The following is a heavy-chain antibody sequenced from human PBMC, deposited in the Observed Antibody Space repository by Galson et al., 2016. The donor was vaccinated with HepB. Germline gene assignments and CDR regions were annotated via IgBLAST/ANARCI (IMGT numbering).Heavy chain of an antibody. CDR2: ISHDGNNR. V-gene: IGHV3-30-3*01. J-gene: IGHJ1*01. Sequence: SLRLSCAASGFTFSKYAMHWVRQAPGKGLEWVAVISHDGNNRNHADSVRGRFIISRDNSENTLYLQMNSLRVEDTAVYYCARAHLVLGGEYFQLWGQGTLVTVSS. D-gene: IGHD3-16*01. CDR3: ARAHLVLGGEYFQL. CDR1: GFTFSKYA.